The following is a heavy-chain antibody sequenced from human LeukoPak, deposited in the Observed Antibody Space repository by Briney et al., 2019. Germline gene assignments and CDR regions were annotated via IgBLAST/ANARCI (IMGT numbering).Heavy chain of an antibody. CDR1: GGSFSGYY. CDR3: ARVRRYFDY. V-gene: IGHV4-34*01. Sequence: PSETLSLTCAVYGGSFSGYYWSWIRQPPGKGLGWIGEINHSGRTNYNPSLKRQVPISVDTSKNQFSLKLSSVAAADTAVYYCARVRRYFDYWGQGTLVTVSS. J-gene: IGHJ4*02. CDR2: INHSGRT.